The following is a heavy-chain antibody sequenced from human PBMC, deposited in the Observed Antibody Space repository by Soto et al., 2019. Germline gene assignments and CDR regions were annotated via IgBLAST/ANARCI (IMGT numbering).Heavy chain of an antibody. V-gene: IGHV3-7*01. Sequence: GESLRLSCAASGFAFSSYWLDWVRQAPGKALEWVANINPDRSEKHYADSVKGRFTISRGKARNSLYPHMSSLTAEDSPLYYCSRSLDSCGQGTRLTVSS. CDR2: INPDRSEK. J-gene: IGHJ4*02. CDR3: SRSLDS. CDR1: GFAFSSYW.